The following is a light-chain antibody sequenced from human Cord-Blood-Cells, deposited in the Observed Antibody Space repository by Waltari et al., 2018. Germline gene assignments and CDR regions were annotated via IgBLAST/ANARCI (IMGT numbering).Light chain of an antibody. CDR2: GAS. J-gene: IGKJ1*01. V-gene: IGKV3-15*01. CDR1: QSVSSN. CDR3: QQYNKWPRT. Sequence: EIVMTQSPATPSVSPGDRATLSCRASQSVSSNLAWYQQKPGQAPRLLRYGASTRATGIPARFSGSGSGTEFTLTLSSLRSEDIAVYYCQQYNKWPRTFGQGTKVEIK.